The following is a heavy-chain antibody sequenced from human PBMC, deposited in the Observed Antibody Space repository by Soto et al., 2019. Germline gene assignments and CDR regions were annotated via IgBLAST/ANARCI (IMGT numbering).Heavy chain of an antibody. CDR1: GFTFSSYA. CDR2: ISYDGSNK. CDR3: ARVSEMATIYGYYYGMDV. Sequence: GGSLRLSCAASGFTFSSYAMHWVRQAPGKGLEWVAVISYDGSNKYYADSVKGRFTISRDNSKNTLYLQMNSLRAEDTAVYYCARVSEMATIYGYYYGMDVWGQGTTVTVSS. J-gene: IGHJ6*02. V-gene: IGHV3-30-3*01. D-gene: IGHD5-12*01.